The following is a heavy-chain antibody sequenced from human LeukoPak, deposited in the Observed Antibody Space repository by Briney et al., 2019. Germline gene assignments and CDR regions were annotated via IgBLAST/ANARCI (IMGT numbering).Heavy chain of an antibody. CDR3: ANAEGLLHAFDI. CDR1: GFTFSDYW. J-gene: IGHJ3*02. CDR2: IKEDGGEK. Sequence: GGSLRLSCAASGFTFSDYWISWVRQAPGKGLEWVANIKEDGGEKYYVDSVKGRFTISRDNAKNSLYLQMNSLRAEDTALYYCANAEGLLHAFDIWAKGQRLPSLQ. V-gene: IGHV3-7*03.